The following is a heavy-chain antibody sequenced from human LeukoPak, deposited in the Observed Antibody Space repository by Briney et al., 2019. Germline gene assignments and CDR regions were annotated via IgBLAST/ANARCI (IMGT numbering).Heavy chain of an antibody. CDR3: ARDSKGGWFGELLY. Sequence: ASVKVSCKASGYTFTSYGISWVRQAPGQGLEWMGWISAYNGNTNYAQKLQGRVTMTTDTSTCTAYMELRSLRSDDTAVYYCARDSKGGWFGELLYWGQGTLVTVSS. J-gene: IGHJ4*02. V-gene: IGHV1-18*01. CDR2: ISAYNGNT. D-gene: IGHD3-10*01. CDR1: GYTFTSYG.